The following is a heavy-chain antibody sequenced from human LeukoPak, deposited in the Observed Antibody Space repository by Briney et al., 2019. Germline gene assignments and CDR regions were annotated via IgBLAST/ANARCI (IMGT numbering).Heavy chain of an antibody. CDR1: GFTFSNFA. V-gene: IGHV3-23*01. CDR2: IRASGGST. Sequence: PGGSLRLSCAASGFTFSNFAMSWVRQAPGKGLEWVSGIRASGGSTHYADSVKGWSTIARDNSKKTLYLQMNSLRAEDTGVYYCAKDQRGGNYQFDYWGQGTLVTVSS. J-gene: IGHJ4*02. CDR3: AKDQRGGNYQFDY. D-gene: IGHD1-26*01.